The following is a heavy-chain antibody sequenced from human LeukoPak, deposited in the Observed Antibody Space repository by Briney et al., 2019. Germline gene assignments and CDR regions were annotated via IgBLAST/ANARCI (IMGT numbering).Heavy chain of an antibody. CDR2: ISGSGGST. V-gene: IGHV3-23*01. Sequence: GGSLRLSCAASGFTFSSYAMSWVRQAPGKGLEWVSAISGSGGSTYYADSVKGRFAISRDNSKNTLYLQMNSLRAEDTAVYYCAKDRSRFTSFDYWGQGTLVTVSS. D-gene: IGHD3-10*01. J-gene: IGHJ4*02. CDR1: GFTFSSYA. CDR3: AKDRSRFTSFDY.